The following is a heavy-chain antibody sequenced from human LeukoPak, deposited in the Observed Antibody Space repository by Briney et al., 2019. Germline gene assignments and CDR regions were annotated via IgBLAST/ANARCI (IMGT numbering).Heavy chain of an antibody. Sequence: SQTLSLTCAVHGGSFSGDYWSWIRQPPGKGLELTGEINHSGSTNYNHSLKSRITISVYTSKNQFSLKLSPMTAADTAVYYCATAYPMRSLGWFDPWGQGTLVTVSS. J-gene: IGHJ5*02. V-gene: IGHV4-34*01. CDR3: ATAYPMRSLGWFDP. CDR1: GGSFSGDY. CDR2: INHSGST.